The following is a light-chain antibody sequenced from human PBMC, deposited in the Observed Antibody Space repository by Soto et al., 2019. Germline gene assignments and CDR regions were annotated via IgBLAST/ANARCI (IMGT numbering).Light chain of an antibody. J-gene: IGKJ2*01. CDR2: AAS. CDR1: QGISSS. V-gene: IGKV1-9*01. Sequence: DIQLTQSPSFLYASVGDRVTITCRASQGISSSLAWYQQNPGKAPKLLIYAASTLQSGVPSRFSGSGTGTEYTLTISSLQPEDFATYYFQQLKNYPNTFGHLTKLEIK. CDR3: QQLKNYPNT.